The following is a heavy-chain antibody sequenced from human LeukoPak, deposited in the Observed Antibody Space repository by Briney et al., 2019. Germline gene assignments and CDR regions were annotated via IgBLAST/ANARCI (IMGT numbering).Heavy chain of an antibody. V-gene: IGHV3-7*03. D-gene: IGHD6-19*01. CDR3: AGIRAGY. CDR2: IKQDGSEK. CDR1: GLTSSSYW. J-gene: IGHJ4*02. Sequence: GSLRLSCTASGLTSSSYWMSWVRQAPGKGLEWVAKIKQDGSEKYYMDSVKGRFTISRDNAKNSLYLQMNSLRAEDTAVYYCAGIRAGYWGQGTLVTVSS.